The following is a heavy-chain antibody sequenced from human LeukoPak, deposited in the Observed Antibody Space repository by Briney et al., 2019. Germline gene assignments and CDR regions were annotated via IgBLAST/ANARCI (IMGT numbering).Heavy chain of an antibody. CDR2: TYYRSKWSN. V-gene: IGHV6-1*01. CDR3: ARGFTTGWPAAFNI. D-gene: IGHD6-19*01. Sequence: SQTLSLTCAISGDRVSSNTATWNWIRQSPSRGLEWLGRTYYRSKWSNGYTVSVKSRITINPDTSKNQFSLQLNSVTPEDTAVYYCARGFTTGWPAAFNIWGQGTMVTVSS. J-gene: IGHJ3*02. CDR1: GDRVSSNTAT.